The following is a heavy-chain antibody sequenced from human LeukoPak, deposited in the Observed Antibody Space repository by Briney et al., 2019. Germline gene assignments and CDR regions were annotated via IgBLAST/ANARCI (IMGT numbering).Heavy chain of an antibody. CDR2: IYYSGSA. V-gene: IGHV4-59*01. D-gene: IGHD2-21*02. Sequence: KTSETLSLTCTVSGGSISSYYWSWIWQPPGKGLEWIGYIYYSGSANYNTSLKSRVTISVDTSKNQYSLKLSSVTAADTAVYYCARAAVVVTAIAFDYWGQGTLVTVSS. CDR3: ARAAVVVTAIAFDY. J-gene: IGHJ4*02. CDR1: GGSISSYY.